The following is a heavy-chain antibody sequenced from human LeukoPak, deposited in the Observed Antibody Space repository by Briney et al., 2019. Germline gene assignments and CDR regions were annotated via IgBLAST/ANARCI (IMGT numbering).Heavy chain of an antibody. Sequence: GGSLRLSCAASGFTFDDYAMHWVRQAPGKGLEWVSGISWNSGSIGYADSVKGRFTISRDNAKNSLYLQMNSLRAEDTAVYYCARSPATSGWYGYWGQGTLVTVSS. V-gene: IGHV3-9*01. J-gene: IGHJ4*02. CDR2: ISWNSGSI. D-gene: IGHD6-19*01. CDR3: ARSPATSGWYGY. CDR1: GFTFDDYA.